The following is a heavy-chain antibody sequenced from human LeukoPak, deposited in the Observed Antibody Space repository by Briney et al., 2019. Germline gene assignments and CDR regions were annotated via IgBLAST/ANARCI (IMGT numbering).Heavy chain of an antibody. CDR2: IISSTSYI. D-gene: IGHD4-17*01. Sequence: GGSLRLSCAASGFTFSSYSMNWVRQAPGKGLEWVSSIISSTSYIYYADSVKARFTISRDNAKNSLYLQMSSLRAEDTAVYYCATAYGDYHYWGQGTLVSVPS. CDR1: GFTFSSYS. CDR3: ATAYGDYHY. V-gene: IGHV3-21*01. J-gene: IGHJ4*02.